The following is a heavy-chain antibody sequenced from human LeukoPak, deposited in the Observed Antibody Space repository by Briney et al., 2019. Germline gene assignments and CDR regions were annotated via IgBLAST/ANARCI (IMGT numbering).Heavy chain of an antibody. CDR1: GGSISSDYW. CDR3: ARRVFTAINYFDY. CDR2: ICHSGST. D-gene: IGHD5-18*01. Sequence: PSGTLSLTCAVSGGSISSDYWWSWVRQPPGKGLEWIGEICHSGSTTYNPSLKSRVTISADKSKNQFSLKLTSVTAADTAVYYCARRVFTAINYFDYWGQGTLVTVSS. V-gene: IGHV4-4*02. J-gene: IGHJ4*02.